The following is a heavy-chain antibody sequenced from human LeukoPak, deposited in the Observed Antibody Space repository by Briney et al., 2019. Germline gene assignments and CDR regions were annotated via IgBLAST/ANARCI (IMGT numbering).Heavy chain of an antibody. Sequence: SETLSLTCAVYGGSFSGYYWSWIRQPPGKGLEWIGEINHRGSTNYNPSLKSRVTISVDTSKNQFSLKLSSVTAADTAVYYCALPRARRGMDVWGKGTTVTVSS. D-gene: IGHD2-2*01. CDR1: GGSFSGYY. V-gene: IGHV4-34*01. J-gene: IGHJ6*04. CDR2: INHRGST. CDR3: ALPRARRGMDV.